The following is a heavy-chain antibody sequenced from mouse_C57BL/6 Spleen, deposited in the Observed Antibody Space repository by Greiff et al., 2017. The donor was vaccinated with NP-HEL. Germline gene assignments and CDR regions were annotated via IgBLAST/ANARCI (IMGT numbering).Heavy chain of an antibody. D-gene: IGHD1-1*01. V-gene: IGHV5-9*01. CDR2: ISGGGGNT. CDR3: ARYYYGSSFDY. CDR1: GFTFSSYT. J-gene: IGHJ2*01. Sequence: DVMLVESGGGLVKPGGSLKLSCAASGFTFSSYTMSWVRQTPEKRLEWVATISGGGGNTYYPDSVKGRFTISRDNAKNTLYLQMSSLRSEDTALYYCARYYYGSSFDYWGQGTTLTVSS.